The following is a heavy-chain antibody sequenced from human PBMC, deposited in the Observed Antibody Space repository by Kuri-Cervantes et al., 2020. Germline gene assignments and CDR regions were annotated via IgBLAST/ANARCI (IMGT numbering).Heavy chain of an antibody. CDR3: ARVIASNSPFDP. CDR2: IYSGGST. D-gene: IGHD3-22*01. Sequence: GGSLRLSCAASGFTVSSNYMSWVRQAPGKGLEWVSVIYSGGSTSYADSVKGRFTISRDNAKNTLYLQMNSLRVEDTAMYYCARVIASNSPFDPWGQGTLVTVSS. J-gene: IGHJ5*02. V-gene: IGHV3-53*01. CDR1: GFTVSSNY.